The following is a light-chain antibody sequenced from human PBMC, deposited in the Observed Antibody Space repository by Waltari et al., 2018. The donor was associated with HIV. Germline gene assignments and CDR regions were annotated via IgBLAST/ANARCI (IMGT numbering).Light chain of an antibody. Sequence: QSALTQPPSASGSPGQSVTISCTGTSSDVGGYNFSSWYQQHPGKAPKLMIYEVSKRPSGVPDRFSGSKSGNTASLTVSGLQAEDEADYYCSSYAGSRGVFGGGTKLTVL. V-gene: IGLV2-8*01. CDR2: EVS. J-gene: IGLJ2*01. CDR1: SSDVGGYNF. CDR3: SSYAGSRGV.